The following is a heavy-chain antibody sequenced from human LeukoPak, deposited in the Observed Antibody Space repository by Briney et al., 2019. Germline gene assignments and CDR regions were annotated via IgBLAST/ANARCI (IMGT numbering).Heavy chain of an antibody. CDR2: IYYSGGT. J-gene: IGHJ4*02. V-gene: IGHV4-59*01. CDR1: GGSMSNFY. Sequence: NPSETLSLTCTVSGGSMSNFYWSWIRQFPGKGLEWIGYIYYSGGTNYNPSLNSRVTISLDTSKNQFSLKLSSVTAADTAVYYCARDGFVDYYGSGSQLPDYWGQGTLVTVSS. D-gene: IGHD3-10*01. CDR3: ARDGFVDYYGSGSQLPDY.